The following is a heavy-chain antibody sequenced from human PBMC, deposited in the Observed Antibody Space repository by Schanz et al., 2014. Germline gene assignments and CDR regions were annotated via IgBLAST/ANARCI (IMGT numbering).Heavy chain of an antibody. CDR3: AKEHAGSDILTALGN. J-gene: IGHJ4*02. Sequence: EVQLLESGGGLVQPGGSLRLSCAASGFTFTNYAMTWVRQAPGKGLEWVSGISGSGGSTYDADSVKGRFTISRDKSKNTLYLQMNSLRAEDTAVYYCAKEHAGSDILTALGNWGQGTLVTVSS. D-gene: IGHD3-9*01. CDR1: GFTFTNYA. V-gene: IGHV3-23*01. CDR2: ISGSGGST.